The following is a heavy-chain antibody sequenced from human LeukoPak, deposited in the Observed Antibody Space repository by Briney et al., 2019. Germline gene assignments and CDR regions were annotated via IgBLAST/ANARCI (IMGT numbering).Heavy chain of an antibody. CDR1: GFTFSSHS. CDR2: ISSSSSYI. J-gene: IGHJ4*02. Sequence: GGSLRLSCAASGFTFSSHSMNWVRQAPGKGLEWVSSISSSSSYIYYADSVKGRFTISRDNAKNSLYLQMNSLRAEDTAVYYCARESLGSSGYYRDYWGQGTLVTVSS. CDR3: ARESLGSSGYYRDY. V-gene: IGHV3-21*01. D-gene: IGHD3-22*01.